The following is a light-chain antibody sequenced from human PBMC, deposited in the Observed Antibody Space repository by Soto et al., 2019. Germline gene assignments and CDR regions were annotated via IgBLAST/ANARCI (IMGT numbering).Light chain of an antibody. CDR2: DVS. CDR1: SSDVGGYNC. J-gene: IGLJ2*01. CDR3: CSYAGRFTLVV. V-gene: IGLV2-11*01. Sequence: QSALTQPRSVSGSPGQSVTISCTGTSSDVGGYNCVSWYQQHPSKAPKLMIYDVSKRPSGVPDRFSGSKSANTASLTISGLQAEDEADYCCCSYAGRFTLVVFGGGTKLTVL.